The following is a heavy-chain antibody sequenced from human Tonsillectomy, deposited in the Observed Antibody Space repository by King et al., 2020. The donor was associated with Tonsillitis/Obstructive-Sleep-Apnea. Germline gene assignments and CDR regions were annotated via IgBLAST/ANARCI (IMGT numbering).Heavy chain of an antibody. D-gene: IGHD4-11*01. Sequence: QLQESGPGLVKPSETLSLTCTVSGGSISSSSYYWGWIRQPPGKGLEWIGSIYYSGSTYYNPSLKSRVTISVDTSKNQFSLKLGSVTAADTAVYYCASQDEALTTVTTWGQGTLVTVSS. CDR3: ASQDEALTTVTT. V-gene: IGHV4-39*01. J-gene: IGHJ4*02. CDR1: GGSISSSSYY. CDR2: IYYSGST.